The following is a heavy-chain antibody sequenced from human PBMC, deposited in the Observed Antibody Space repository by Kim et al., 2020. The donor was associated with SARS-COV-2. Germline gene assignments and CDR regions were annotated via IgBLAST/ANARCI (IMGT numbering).Heavy chain of an antibody. J-gene: IGHJ4*02. CDR1: GYSMDSSNW. V-gene: IGHV4-28*05. CDR3: TKKDSGWYAFDN. Sequence: SETLSLTCAVSGYSMDSSNWWGWIRQSPGKGLEWIGYINYSGSIYYNPSLKSRVTMSVDTSKKQFSLKLTSVTAVDTAVYYCTKKDSGWYAFDNWGQGTL. D-gene: IGHD6-19*01. CDR2: INYSGSI.